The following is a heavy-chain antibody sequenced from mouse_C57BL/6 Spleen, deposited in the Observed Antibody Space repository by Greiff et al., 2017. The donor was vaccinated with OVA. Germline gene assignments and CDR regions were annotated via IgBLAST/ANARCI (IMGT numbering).Heavy chain of an antibody. D-gene: IGHD1-1*01. V-gene: IGHV1-59*01. J-gene: IGHJ4*01. CDR1: GYTFTSYW. CDR3: ARGFPATVVADYAMDY. CDR2: IDPSDSYT. Sequence: VQLQQPGAELVRPGTSVKLSCKASGYTFTSYWMHWVKQRPGQGLEWIGVIDPSDSYTNYNQKFKGKATLTVDTSSSTAYMQLSSLTSEDSAVYYCARGFPATVVADYAMDYWGQGTSVTVSS.